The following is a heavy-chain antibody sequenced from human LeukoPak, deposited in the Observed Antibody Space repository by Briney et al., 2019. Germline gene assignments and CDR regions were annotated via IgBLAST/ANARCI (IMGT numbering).Heavy chain of an antibody. CDR1: GFTFSSYA. V-gene: IGHV3-23*01. J-gene: IGHJ4*02. Sequence: GGSLRLSCAASGFTFSSYAMSWVRQAPGKGLEWVSAISGSGGSTYYADSVKGRFTISRDNSKNTLYLQMNSLRAEDTAVYYCARDADYYDSSGYYFDYWGQGTLVTVSS. CDR3: ARDADYYDSSGYYFDY. D-gene: IGHD3-22*01. CDR2: ISGSGGST.